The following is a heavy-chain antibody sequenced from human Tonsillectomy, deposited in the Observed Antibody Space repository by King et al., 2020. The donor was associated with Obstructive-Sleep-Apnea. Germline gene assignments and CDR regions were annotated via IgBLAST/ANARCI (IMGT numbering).Heavy chain of an antibody. Sequence: VQLVESGGGLVKPGGSLRLSCAASGFTFTNAWMSWVRQAPGKGLEWVGRIKSKTDGGTTDYAAPVKGRFTISRDDSKNTLFLQRNSLKTEDTAVYYCTTEWELRDAFDIWGQGEIGSVSS. CDR2: IKSKTDGGTT. D-gene: IGHD1-26*01. J-gene: IGHJ3*02. CDR1: GFTFTNAW. CDR3: TTEWELRDAFDI. V-gene: IGHV3-15*01.